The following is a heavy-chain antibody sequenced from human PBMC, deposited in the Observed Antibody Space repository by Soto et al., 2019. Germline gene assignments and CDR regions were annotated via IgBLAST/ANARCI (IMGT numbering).Heavy chain of an antibody. D-gene: IGHD6-19*01. CDR1: GFTFSSYA. Sequence: GGSLRLSCAASGFTFSSYAMHWVRQAPDKGLEKVAVISYDGSNKYYAESVKGRFTISRDNSKNTLYLQMNSLRSEDTAVYYCATRAVALSAFDYWGQGTLVTVSS. CDR2: ISYDGSNK. CDR3: ATRAVALSAFDY. V-gene: IGHV3-30-3*01. J-gene: IGHJ4*02.